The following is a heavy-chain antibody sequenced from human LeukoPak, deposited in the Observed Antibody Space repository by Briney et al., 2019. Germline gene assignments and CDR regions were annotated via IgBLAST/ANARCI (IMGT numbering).Heavy chain of an antibody. J-gene: IGHJ4*02. CDR2: IYSGDST. V-gene: IGHV3-53*01. Sequence: GGSLRLSCAASGFTVNNNYMNWVRQAPGMGLEWVSLIYSGDSTYYADSVKGRFIISRDNSKNTLYLQMNSLRAEDTAVYYCAREVATGFSCFDYWGQGTLVTVSS. CDR3: AREVATGFSCFDY. D-gene: IGHD2-21*02. CDR1: GFTVNNNY.